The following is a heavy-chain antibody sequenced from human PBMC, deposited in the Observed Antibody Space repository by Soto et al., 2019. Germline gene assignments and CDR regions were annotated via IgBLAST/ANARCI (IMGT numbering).Heavy chain of an antibody. J-gene: IGHJ5*02. CDR3: ARPYCSGGSCRWFDP. Sequence: GESLKISCAASGFTFSDYYMSWIRQAPGKGLEWVSYISSSGSTIYYADSVKGRFTISRDNAKNSLYLQMNSLRAEDTAVYYCARPYCSGGSCRWFDPWGQGTLVTVSS. D-gene: IGHD2-15*01. CDR2: ISSSGSTI. V-gene: IGHV3-11*01. CDR1: GFTFSDYY.